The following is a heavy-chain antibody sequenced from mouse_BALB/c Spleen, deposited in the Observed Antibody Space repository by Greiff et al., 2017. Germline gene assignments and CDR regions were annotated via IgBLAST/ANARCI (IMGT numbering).Heavy chain of an antibody. J-gene: IGHJ4*01. D-gene: IGHD1-1*01. V-gene: IGHV10-1*02. Sequence: EVQLVESGGGLVQPKGSLKLSCAASGFTFNTYAMNWVRQAPGKGLEWVARIRSKSNNYATYYADSVKDRFTISRDDSQSMLYLQMNNLKTEDTAMYYCVSHGSSYPYYAMDYWGQGTSVTVSS. CDR3: VSHGSSYPYYAMDY. CDR1: GFTFNTYA. CDR2: IRSKSNNYAT.